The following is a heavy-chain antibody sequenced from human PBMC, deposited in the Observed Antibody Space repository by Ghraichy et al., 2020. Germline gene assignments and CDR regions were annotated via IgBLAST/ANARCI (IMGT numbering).Heavy chain of an antibody. J-gene: IGHJ4*02. V-gene: IGHV3-15*01. Sequence: GGSLRLSCVASGLAFSKTWMSWVRQAPGKGLEWVGRAKSQNDGGTTDYAAPVKGRFTVSRDDLKSTVYLQMTNLKTEDTGVYYCTTDPRTWGQGTLVIVSS. CDR3: TTDPRT. D-gene: IGHD1/OR15-1a*01. CDR2: AKSQNDGGTT. CDR1: GLAFSKTW.